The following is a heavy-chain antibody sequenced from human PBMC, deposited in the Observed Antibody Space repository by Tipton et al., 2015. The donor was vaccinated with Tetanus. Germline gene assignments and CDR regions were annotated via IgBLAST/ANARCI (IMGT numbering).Heavy chain of an antibody. CDR3: ARQIGDTYGSALDH. CDR1: GGSFSGYY. J-gene: IGHJ5*02. Sequence: TLSLTCVVYGGSFSGYYWTWIRQPPEKGLEWIGYIHHSWSTNYNPSLNSRITISTDTSKNQFSLTVRSVTAADTAVYYCARQIGDTYGSALDHWGQGTLVTVSS. D-gene: IGHD5-18*01. V-gene: IGHV4-59*08. CDR2: IHHSWST.